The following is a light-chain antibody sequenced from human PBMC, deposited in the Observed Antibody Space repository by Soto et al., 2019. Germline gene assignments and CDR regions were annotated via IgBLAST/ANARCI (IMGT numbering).Light chain of an antibody. CDR3: QQYSRTPTYT. V-gene: IGKV4-1*01. CDR1: QSVLYNSNNKNY. Sequence: DIVLTQSPDSLAVSLGERATINCKSSQSVLYNSNNKNYFAWYQQRPGQPPKLLIYWASTRESGVPDRFSGSVSGTDFTLTINNVQAEDVGIYYCQQYSRTPTYTFGQGTKLEIK. J-gene: IGKJ2*01. CDR2: WAS.